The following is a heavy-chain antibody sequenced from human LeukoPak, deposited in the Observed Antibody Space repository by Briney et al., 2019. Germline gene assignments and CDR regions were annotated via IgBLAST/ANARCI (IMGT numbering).Heavy chain of an antibody. V-gene: IGHV4-59*12. CDR3: ARLIVVVAATGGDFDY. J-gene: IGHJ4*02. Sequence: PSQTLSLTCTVSGGSISSYYWSWIRQPPGKGLEWIGYIYYSGSTNYNPSLKSRVTISVDTSKNQFSLKLSSVTAADTAVYYCARLIVVVAATGGDFDYWGQGTLVTVSS. CDR1: GGSISSYY. D-gene: IGHD2-15*01. CDR2: IYYSGST.